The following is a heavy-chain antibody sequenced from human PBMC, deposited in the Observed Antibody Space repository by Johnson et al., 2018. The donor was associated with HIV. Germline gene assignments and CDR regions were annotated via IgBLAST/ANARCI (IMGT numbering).Heavy chain of an antibody. J-gene: IGHJ3*02. V-gene: IGHV3-20*04. CDR1: GFTVMSHY. Sequence: VQLVESGGGSVQPGGSLRLSCAASGFTVMSHYMTWVRQAPGKGLEWISGINWNGDSPGYADSVKGRFTISRDNAKNSLYLQMNRLRAEDTALYYCARRGGSGWSAFDIWGQGTIVTVSS. CDR2: INWNGDSP. D-gene: IGHD6-19*01. CDR3: ARRGGSGWSAFDI.